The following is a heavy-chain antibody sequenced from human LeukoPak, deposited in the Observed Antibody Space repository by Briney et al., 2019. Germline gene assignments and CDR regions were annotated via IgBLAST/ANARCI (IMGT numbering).Heavy chain of an antibody. V-gene: IGHV3-33*06. CDR1: GFTFSSYG. D-gene: IGHD3-22*01. CDR3: AKDRETYYYDSSGLDY. Sequence: PGRSLRLPCAASGFTFSSYGMHWVRQAPGKGLEWVAVIWYDGSNKYYADSVKGRFTISRDNSKNTLYLQMNSLRAEDTAVYYCAKDRETYYYDSSGLDYWGQGTLVTVSS. CDR2: IWYDGSNK. J-gene: IGHJ4*02.